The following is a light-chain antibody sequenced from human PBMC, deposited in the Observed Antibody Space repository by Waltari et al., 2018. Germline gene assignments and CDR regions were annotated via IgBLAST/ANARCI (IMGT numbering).Light chain of an antibody. CDR3: QQSYNAPRT. J-gene: IGKJ1*01. Sequence: DIQMTQSPSSLSASVGDRVTLTCRASQSISWYLTWYQQKPGKAPNLLIYAAAQLESGVPARFSGSGSGTEFTLTITSLQPEDFATDYCQQSYNAPRTFGQGTKVEIK. CDR2: AAA. V-gene: IGKV1-39*01. CDR1: QSISWY.